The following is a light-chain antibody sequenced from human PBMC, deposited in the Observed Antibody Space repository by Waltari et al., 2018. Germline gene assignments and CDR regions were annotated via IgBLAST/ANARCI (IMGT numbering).Light chain of an antibody. CDR1: RSDVGGYDH. CDR2: DVS. CDR3: SSYTSTSTLV. V-gene: IGLV2-14*03. J-gene: IGLJ1*01. Sequence: QSALTQPASVSGSPGQSITIPCTGTRSDVGGYDHVSWYQHHPGQAPQLLIFDVSYRPSGVSTRFSGSKSGNTASLTISGLQAEDEADYSCSSYTSTSTLVFGSGTKVTVL.